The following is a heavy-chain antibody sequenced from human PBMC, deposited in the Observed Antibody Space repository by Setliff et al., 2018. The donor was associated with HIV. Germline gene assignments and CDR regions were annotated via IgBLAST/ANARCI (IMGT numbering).Heavy chain of an antibody. CDR3: ARGIGLRPFDA. CDR1: GDSINDDDYY. J-gene: IGHJ4*02. V-gene: IGHV4-39*07. CDR2: ISYSGST. Sequence: SETLSLTCTVSGDSINDDDYYWGWIRQPPGKGLEWIGEISYSGSTNYNPSLKSRVTISIDTSKRQFSLNLSSVTAADTAVYFCARGIGLRPFDAWGQGTLVTVSS. D-gene: IGHD4-17*01.